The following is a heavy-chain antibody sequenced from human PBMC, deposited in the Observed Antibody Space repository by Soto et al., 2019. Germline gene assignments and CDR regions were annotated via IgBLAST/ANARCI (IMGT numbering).Heavy chain of an antibody. D-gene: IGHD6-19*01. CDR1: GFTVSSNY. J-gene: IGHJ6*02. Sequence: EVQLVETGGGLIQPGGSLRLSCAASGFTVSSNYMSWVRQAPGKGLEWVSVIYSGGSTYYADSVKGRFTISRDNSKNTLYLQMNSLRAEDTAVYYCARDQVIAVAGTNYYYGMDVWGQGTTVTVS. CDR2: IYSGGST. CDR3: ARDQVIAVAGTNYYYGMDV. V-gene: IGHV3-53*02.